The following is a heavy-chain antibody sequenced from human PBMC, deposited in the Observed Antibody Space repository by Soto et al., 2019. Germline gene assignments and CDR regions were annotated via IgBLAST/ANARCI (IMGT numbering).Heavy chain of an antibody. CDR2: ISSSSYI. V-gene: IGHV3-21*01. Sequence: PGGSLRLSCAASGYTFSSYSMNWVRQAPGKGLEWVSSISSSSYIYYADSVKGRFTISRDNAKNSLYLQMNSLRAEDTAVYYCARDSGTNYFDYWGQGTLVTVSS. CDR1: GYTFSSYS. J-gene: IGHJ4*02. D-gene: IGHD1-1*01. CDR3: ARDSGTNYFDY.